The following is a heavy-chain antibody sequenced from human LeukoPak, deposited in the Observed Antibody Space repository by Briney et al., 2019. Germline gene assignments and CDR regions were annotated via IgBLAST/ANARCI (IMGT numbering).Heavy chain of an antibody. CDR1: GYTFTSYY. CDR3: AREQYCSGGSCYELN. CDR2: INPSGGST. D-gene: IGHD2-15*01. Sequence: ASVKVSCKASGYTFTSYYMHWVRQAPGQGLEWMGIINPSGGSTSYAQKLQGRVTMTRDTSTSTVYMELSSLRSEDTAVYYCAREQYCSGGSCYELNWGQGTLVTVSS. V-gene: IGHV1-46*01. J-gene: IGHJ4*02.